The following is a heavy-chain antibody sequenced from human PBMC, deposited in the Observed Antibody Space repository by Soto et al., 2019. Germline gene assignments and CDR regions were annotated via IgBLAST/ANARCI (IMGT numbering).Heavy chain of an antibody. J-gene: IGHJ6*02. CDR2: ISLYNGRT. V-gene: IGHV1-18*01. CDR1: GYSFTSYG. CDR3: GMDV. Sequence: SAKVSCKASGYSFTSYGIAWVRQAPGQGPEWMGWISLYNGRTNYAQNVKGRVVMTTDISTNTVYLELRSLASDDTAMYYYGMDVWGQGTTVTVSS.